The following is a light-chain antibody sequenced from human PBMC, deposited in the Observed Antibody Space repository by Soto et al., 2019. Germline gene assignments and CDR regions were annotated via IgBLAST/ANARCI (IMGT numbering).Light chain of an antibody. Sequence: DIQMHQSPSSPSASVGDRVTITCRASQSISSYLNWYQQKPGKAPKLLIYAASSLQSGVPSRFSGSGSGTDFTLTISSLQPEDFATYYCQQSYSTPRTFGQGTKVDIK. V-gene: IGKV1-39*01. CDR2: AAS. CDR1: QSISSY. CDR3: QQSYSTPRT. J-gene: IGKJ1*01.